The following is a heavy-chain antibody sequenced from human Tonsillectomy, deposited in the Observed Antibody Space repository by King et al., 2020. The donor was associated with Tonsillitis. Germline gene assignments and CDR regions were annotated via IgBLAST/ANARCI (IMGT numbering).Heavy chain of an antibody. CDR2: IISIFGIA. J-gene: IGHJ6*03. CDR1: GGTLTTYA. D-gene: IGHD2-8*01. Sequence: QLVQSGAEVKKPGSSVKVSCKASGGTLTTYAISWVRQAPGQGLEWMGGIISIFGIAKYAQKFQGRVAITADETTSTAYMELSSLRSEDTAVYYCARVRRECTNGVCSCVYCYYMDGGGKGTTVTVS. CDR3: ARVRRECTNGVCSCVYCYYMDG. V-gene: IGHV1-69*01.